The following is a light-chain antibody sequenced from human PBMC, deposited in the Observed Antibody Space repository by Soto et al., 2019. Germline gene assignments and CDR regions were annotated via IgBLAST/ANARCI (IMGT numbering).Light chain of an antibody. Sequence: IELTQSPSSLSSSVGDRVTITCRASQGIGTSLAWYKQKPGKAPKLLIYAASTLQSGVPSRFRGSGSGTDLTLTISSLQPEDFETYYCQQLNSYPLSFGGGTKVDIK. V-gene: IGKV1-9*01. CDR3: QQLNSYPLS. J-gene: IGKJ4*01. CDR2: AAS. CDR1: QGIGTS.